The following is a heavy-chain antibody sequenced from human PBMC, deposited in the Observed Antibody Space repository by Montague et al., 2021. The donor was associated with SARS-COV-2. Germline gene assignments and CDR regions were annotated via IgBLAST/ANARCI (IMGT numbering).Heavy chain of an antibody. CDR3: AKPGYSYGYPLAYFDY. V-gene: IGHV3-33*06. J-gene: IGHJ4*02. D-gene: IGHD5-18*01. Sequence: SLSLSLSASGFTFSSYCMHWVRQAPGKGLEWVAVIWYDGSNKYYADSVKGRFTISRDNSKNTLYLQMNSLRADDTAVYYCAKPGYSYGYPLAYFDYWGQGTLVTVSS. CDR2: IWYDGSNK. CDR1: GFTFSSYC.